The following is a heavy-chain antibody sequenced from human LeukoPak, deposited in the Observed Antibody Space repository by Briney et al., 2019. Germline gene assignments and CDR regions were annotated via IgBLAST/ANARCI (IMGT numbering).Heavy chain of an antibody. Sequence: PSGTLSLTCAVSGGSISSSNWWSWVRQPPGKGLEWIGEIYHSGSTNYNPPLKSRVTISVDKSKNQFSLKLSSVTAADTAVYYCARLEGAMVRGVTHTYPYYFDYWGQGTLVTVSS. D-gene: IGHD3-10*01. V-gene: IGHV4-4*02. CDR1: GGSISSSNW. J-gene: IGHJ4*02. CDR2: IYHSGST. CDR3: ARLEGAMVRGVTHTYPYYFDY.